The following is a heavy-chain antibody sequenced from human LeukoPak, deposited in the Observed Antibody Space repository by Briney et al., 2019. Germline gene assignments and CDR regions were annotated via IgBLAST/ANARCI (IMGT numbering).Heavy chain of an antibody. V-gene: IGHV4-4*07. J-gene: IGHJ5*02. CDR2: IHASGST. D-gene: IGHD2-21*02. Sequence: SETLSLTCTVSGGSISSYYWTWIRQPAGKGPEWIGRIHASGSTNYNPSLKSRVNMSVDTSKNQFSLKLNSVTAADTAVYYCARVTHPRYNWFDPWGQGTLVTVSS. CDR1: GGSISSYY. CDR3: ARVTHPRYNWFDP.